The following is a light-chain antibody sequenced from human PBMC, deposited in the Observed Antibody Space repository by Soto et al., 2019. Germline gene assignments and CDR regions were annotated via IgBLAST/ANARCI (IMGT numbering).Light chain of an antibody. V-gene: IGLV3-1*01. J-gene: IGLJ2*01. CDR3: QAWDSNTGV. CDR1: KLGDKY. Sequence: SYELTQPPSVSVSPGQTASITCSGDKLGDKYACWYQQKPGQSPVLVIYQNNKRPSGIPARFSGSNSGNTATLTISGTQAMDEADYYCQAWDSNTGVFGGGTKLTVL. CDR2: QNN.